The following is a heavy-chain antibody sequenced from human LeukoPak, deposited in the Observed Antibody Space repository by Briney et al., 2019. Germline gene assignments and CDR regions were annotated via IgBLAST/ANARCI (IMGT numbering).Heavy chain of an antibody. D-gene: IGHD5/OR15-5a*01. CDR2: INPSGGST. CDR3: ARDVSRIYFDY. CDR1: GYTFTRYY. V-gene: IGHV1-46*01. Sequence: ASVKVSCKASGYTFTRYYMNWVRQAPGQGLEWMGIINPSGGSTNYAQKFQGRVTITADESTSTAYMELSSLRSEDTAVYYCARDVSRIYFDYWGQGTLVTVSS. J-gene: IGHJ4*02.